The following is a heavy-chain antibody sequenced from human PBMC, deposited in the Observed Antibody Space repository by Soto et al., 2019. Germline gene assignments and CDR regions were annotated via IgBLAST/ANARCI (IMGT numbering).Heavy chain of an antibody. CDR3: ARGSYDGSGLDV. D-gene: IGHD3-10*01. Sequence: QVQLVESGGGVDQPGTSLRLSCIASRFTYISYGMHWVRQVPGKGLEWVAVVWYDGSNRYYGESVRGRFTIARDNSMNTVYLQMDSVRVEDTAVYYCARGSYDGSGLDVWGQGTTVTVSS. V-gene: IGHV3-33*01. CDR2: VWYDGSNR. CDR1: RFTYISYG. J-gene: IGHJ6*02.